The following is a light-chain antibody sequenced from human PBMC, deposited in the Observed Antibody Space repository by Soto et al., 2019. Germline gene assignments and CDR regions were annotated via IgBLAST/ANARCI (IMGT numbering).Light chain of an antibody. Sequence: QSALTQPPSASGSPGQSVTISCTGTSSDVGGYKYVSWYQQHPGKAPKLMIFEVNKRPSGVPDRFSGSKSGNTASLTVSGLQAEDDSDYYCCSYAGINNVVVFGTGTKLTVL. V-gene: IGLV2-8*01. J-gene: IGLJ1*01. CDR2: EVN. CDR1: SSDVGGYKY. CDR3: CSYAGINNVVV.